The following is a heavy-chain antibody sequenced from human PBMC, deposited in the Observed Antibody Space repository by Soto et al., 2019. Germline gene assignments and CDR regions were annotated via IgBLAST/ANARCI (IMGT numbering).Heavy chain of an antibody. CDR2: MNPNRGNT. J-gene: IGHJ6*03. V-gene: IGHV1-8*01. CDR3: ARATGGFGELSDYMDV. CDR1: GYTFTSYD. D-gene: IGHD3-10*01. Sequence: QVQLVQSGAEVKKPGASVKVSCKASGYTFTSYDINWVRQATGQGLEWMGWMNPNRGNTGYAQQFQGRVTITGNTSISTAYMELSSLRYEDTAVYYCARATGGFGELSDYMDVWGKGTTVTVSS.